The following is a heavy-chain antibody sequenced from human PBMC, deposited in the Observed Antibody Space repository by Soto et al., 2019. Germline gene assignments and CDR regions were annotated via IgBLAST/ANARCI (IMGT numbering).Heavy chain of an antibody. CDR1: GGSLSRGGYY. J-gene: IGHJ5*02. V-gene: IGHV4-31*03. CDR3: ARSVFP. Sequence: QVQLQESGPGLVKPSQTLSLTCTVSGGSLSRGGYYWTWIRQHPGKGLEWIGYISYSGSTYYNPSLTSRLTISLDTAKNQFSLKLSSVTAADTAVYYCARSVFPWGQGTLVTGSS. CDR2: ISYSGST.